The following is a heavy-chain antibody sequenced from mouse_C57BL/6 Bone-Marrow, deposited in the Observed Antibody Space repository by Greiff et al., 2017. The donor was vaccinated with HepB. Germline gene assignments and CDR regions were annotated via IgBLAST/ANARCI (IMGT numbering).Heavy chain of an antibody. CDR2: ISNLAYSI. J-gene: IGHJ2*01. CDR1: GFTFSDYG. CDR3: ARHGLGFDY. Sequence: EVQLMESGGGLVQPGGSLKLSCAASGFTFSDYGMAWVRQAPRKGLEWVAFISNLAYSIYYADTVTGTFTISRENAKNTLYLVMSNLRSEDTGMYYCARHGLGFDYWGQGTTLTVSS. V-gene: IGHV5-15*01. D-gene: IGHD4-1*01.